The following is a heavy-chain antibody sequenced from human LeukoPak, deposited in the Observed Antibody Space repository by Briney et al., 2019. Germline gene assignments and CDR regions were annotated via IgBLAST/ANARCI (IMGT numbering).Heavy chain of an antibody. V-gene: IGHV4-34*01. D-gene: IGHD1-26*01. CDR2: INHSGST. Sequence: SETLSLTCAVYGGSFSGYFWSWIRQPPGKGLEWIGEINHSGSTNYNPSLKSRVTISVDTSKNQFSLKLSSVTAADTAVYYCASGAYSYYYMDVWGKGTTVTISS. CDR3: ASGAYSYYYMDV. J-gene: IGHJ6*03. CDR1: GGSFSGYF.